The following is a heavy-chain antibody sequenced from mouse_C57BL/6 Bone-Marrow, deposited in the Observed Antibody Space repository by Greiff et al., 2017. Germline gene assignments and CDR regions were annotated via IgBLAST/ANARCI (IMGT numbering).Heavy chain of an antibody. J-gene: IGHJ2*01. Sequence: EVQLVESGAELVRPGASVKLSCTASGFNITGDYMHWVKQRPGQGLEWIGWIDPENGDTEYTSKFQGKATITADPSSNTAYLQLSSLTSEDSAVYYCNARTGTYDYWGQGTTLTVSS. D-gene: IGHD4-1*01. CDR3: NARTGTYDY. V-gene: IGHV14-4*01. CDR2: IDPENGDT. CDR1: GFNITGDY.